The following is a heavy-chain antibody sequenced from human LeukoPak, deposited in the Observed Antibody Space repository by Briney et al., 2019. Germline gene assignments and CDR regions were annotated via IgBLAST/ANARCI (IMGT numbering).Heavy chain of an antibody. CDR3: AKDTGPPSGFIHYDAFDI. Sequence: QTGGSLRLSCAASGFTFDDYAMHWVRQAPGKGLEWVSGISWNSGSIGYADSVKGRFTISRDNAKNSLYLQMNSLRAEDTALYYCAKDTGPPSGFIHYDAFDIWGQGTMVTVSS. V-gene: IGHV3-9*01. J-gene: IGHJ3*02. CDR1: GFTFDDYA. D-gene: IGHD6-19*01. CDR2: ISWNSGSI.